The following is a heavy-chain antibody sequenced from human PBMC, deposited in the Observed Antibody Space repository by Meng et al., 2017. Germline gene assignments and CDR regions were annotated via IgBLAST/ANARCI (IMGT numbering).Heavy chain of an antibody. CDR1: GGSFSGYY. CDR3: ARGSMVRGVIPLY. V-gene: IGHV4-34*01. Sequence: SETLSLTCAVYGGSFSGYYWSWIRQPPGKGLEWIGEINHSGSTNYNPSLKSRVTISVDTSKNQFSQKLSSVTAADTAVYYCARGSMVRGVIPLYWGQGTLVTVSS. CDR2: INHSGST. D-gene: IGHD3-10*01. J-gene: IGHJ4*02.